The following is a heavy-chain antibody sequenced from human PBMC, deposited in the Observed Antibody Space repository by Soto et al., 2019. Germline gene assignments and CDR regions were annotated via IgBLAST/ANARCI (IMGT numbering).Heavy chain of an antibody. CDR2: IYYSGST. V-gene: IGHV4-30-4*01. D-gene: IGHD6-6*01. J-gene: IGHJ4*02. CDR3: ATKYSRSSSFDF. Sequence: SETLSLTCTVSGGSINSGDYYWTWIRQPPGKGLECIGYIYYSGSTYYNPSLKSRITMSVDRSKNQFSLKVSSVTAADTAVYYCATKYSRSSSFDFWGQGTLVTVSS. CDR1: GGSINSGDYY.